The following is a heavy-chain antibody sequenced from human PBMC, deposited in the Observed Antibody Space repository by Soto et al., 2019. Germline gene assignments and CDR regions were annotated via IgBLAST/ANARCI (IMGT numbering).Heavy chain of an antibody. J-gene: IGHJ3*01. CDR2: IDPKNGGT. Sequence: QVRLVQSGPEVKKPGASVKVSCKTSGYRFTDYQMHWVRQAPGQGLEWMGWIDPKNGGTTYAQKFQGRVTMSRATSISTAYMELSRLTSDDTALYFCARVETLYDTSGYSVAVFDFWGPGTMVTVSS. CDR1: GYRFTDYQ. V-gene: IGHV1-2*02. D-gene: IGHD3-22*01. CDR3: ARVETLYDTSGYSVAVFDF.